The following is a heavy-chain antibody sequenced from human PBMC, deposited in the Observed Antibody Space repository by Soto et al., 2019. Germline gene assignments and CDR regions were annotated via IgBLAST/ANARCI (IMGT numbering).Heavy chain of an antibody. CDR3: ARDELTAAAGTPGYYYYGMDV. V-gene: IGHV3-13*01. CDR2: IGTAGDT. CDR1: GFTFSSYD. Sequence: EVQLVESGGGLVQPGGSLRLSCAASGFTFSSYDMHWVRHATGKGLEWVSAIGTAGDTYYPGSVKGRFTISRENAKNSLYLQMNSLRAEDTAVYYCARDELTAAAGTPGYYYYGMDVWGKGPTVTVSS. J-gene: IGHJ6*04. D-gene: IGHD6-13*01.